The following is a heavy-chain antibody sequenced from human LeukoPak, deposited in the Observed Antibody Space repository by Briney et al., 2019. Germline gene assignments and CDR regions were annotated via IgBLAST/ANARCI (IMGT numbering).Heavy chain of an antibody. V-gene: IGHV3-23*01. CDR2: ISESGGDT. CDR3: AKQFVDI. CDR1: GFTLSKYA. D-gene: IGHD5-24*01. J-gene: IGHJ5*02. Sequence: GGSLRLSCVASGFTLSKYAMSWVRQAPGKGLEWVSSISESGGDTSYADSVKGRFTISRDNSKNTLYLQMNSLRAEDTAVYYCAKQFVDIWGQGTLVIVSS.